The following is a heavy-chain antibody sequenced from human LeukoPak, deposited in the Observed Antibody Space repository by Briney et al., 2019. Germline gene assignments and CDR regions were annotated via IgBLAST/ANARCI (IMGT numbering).Heavy chain of an antibody. D-gene: IGHD1-26*01. CDR3: AKDFGDYSGSYADDAFDI. J-gene: IGHJ3*02. Sequence: GGSLRLSCAASGFTFSSYAMHWVRQAPGKGLEWVAVISYDGSNKYYADSVKGRFTISRDNSKNTLYLQMNSLRAEDTAVYYCAKDFGDYSGSYADDAFDIWGQGTMVTVSS. CDR2: ISYDGSNK. V-gene: IGHV3-30-3*01. CDR1: GFTFSSYA.